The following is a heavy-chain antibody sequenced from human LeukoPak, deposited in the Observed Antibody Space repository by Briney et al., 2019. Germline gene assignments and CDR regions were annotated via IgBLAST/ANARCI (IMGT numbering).Heavy chain of an antibody. J-gene: IGHJ6*02. CDR3: AREGAYQLLSSYYFYGMDV. CDR1: GFIFRNHA. CDR2: ISYDGSNK. Sequence: GGSLRLSCAASGFIFRNHAIHWVRQAPGKGLDWVAVISYDGSNKYYADSVKGRFTISRDNSKNTLYLQMSSLRAEDTALYYCAREGAYQLLSSYYFYGMDVWGQGTTVTVSS. V-gene: IGHV3-30-3*01. D-gene: IGHD1-26*01.